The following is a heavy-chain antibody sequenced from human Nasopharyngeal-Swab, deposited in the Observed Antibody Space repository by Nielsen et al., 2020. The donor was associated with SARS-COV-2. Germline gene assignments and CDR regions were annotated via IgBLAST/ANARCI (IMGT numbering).Heavy chain of an antibody. J-gene: IGHJ1*01. V-gene: IGHV3-53*01. CDR2: TEIGGIT. CDR1: GFIVSSTY. CDR3: ARDLGGGYCTTINCLGS. D-gene: IGHD2-8*01. Sequence: GGSLRLSCAVSGFIVSSTYMSWVRQAPGKGLEWVSVTEIGGITHYADSVKGRFTISRDSSTNTLYLQMNSLRVEDTAVYYCARDLGGGYCTTINCLGSWGQGTLVTVSS.